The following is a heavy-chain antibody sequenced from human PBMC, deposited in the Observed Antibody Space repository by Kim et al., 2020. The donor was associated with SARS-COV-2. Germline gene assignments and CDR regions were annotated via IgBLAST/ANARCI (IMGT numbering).Heavy chain of an antibody. CDR2: IYYSGST. V-gene: IGHV4-59*13. CDR3: AGSSRYYGSGIYEGLGFDC. J-gene: IGHJ4*02. CDR1: GGSISSYY. Sequence: SETLSLTCTVSGGSISSYYWSWIRQRPGQGLEWIGYIYYSGSTNSNHSLKSRGTISVDTSKNQISLKLSSVTAADTAVYYCAGSSRYYGSGIYEGLGFDCWGQGTLGPVSP. D-gene: IGHD3-10*01.